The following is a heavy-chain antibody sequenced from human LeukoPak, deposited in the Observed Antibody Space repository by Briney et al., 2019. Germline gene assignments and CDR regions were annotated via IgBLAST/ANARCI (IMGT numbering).Heavy chain of an antibody. CDR1: GHSLNTYY. CDR3: ARVVRGVVTSNWFDP. D-gene: IGHD2-21*02. Sequence: SDTVTLTRTVSGHSLNTYYSPWIRQSPGEELKLIGFVASSRTSNYNPSLKSRVSISIDTSKNQFSLALTSVTPADTAVYYCARVVRGVVTSNWFDPWGQGTLVSVSS. J-gene: IGHJ5*02. V-gene: IGHV4-59*07. CDR2: VASSRTS.